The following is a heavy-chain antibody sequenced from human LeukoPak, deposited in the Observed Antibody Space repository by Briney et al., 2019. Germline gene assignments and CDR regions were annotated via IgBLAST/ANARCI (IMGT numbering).Heavy chain of an antibody. CDR1: GCTFSSYA. CDR2: IIPIFGTA. CDR3: ARAVGKLVQTNWGAFDI. V-gene: IGHV1-69*05. Sequence: SVKVSCKASGCTFSSYAISWVRQATGQGLEWMGWIIPIFGTANYAQKFQGRVTITTDESISTAYMSLSRLRADDTSGCYVARAVGKLVQTNWGAFDIWGQRTMVTVSS. D-gene: IGHD6-13*01. J-gene: IGHJ3*02.